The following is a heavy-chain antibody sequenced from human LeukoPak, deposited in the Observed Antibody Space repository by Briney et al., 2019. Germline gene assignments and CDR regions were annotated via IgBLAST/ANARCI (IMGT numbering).Heavy chain of an antibody. V-gene: IGHV4-39*01. J-gene: IGHJ2*01. CDR2: IYYSGST. CDR1: GGSISSSSYY. Sequence: SETLSLTCTVSGGSISSSSYYWGWIRQPPGKGLEWIGSIYYSGSTYYNPSLKSRVTITVDTSKNQFSLKLSSVTAADTAVYYCASDSSVWYNQGYWYFDLWGRGTLVTVSS. CDR3: ASDSSVWYNQGYWYFDL. D-gene: IGHD6-19*01.